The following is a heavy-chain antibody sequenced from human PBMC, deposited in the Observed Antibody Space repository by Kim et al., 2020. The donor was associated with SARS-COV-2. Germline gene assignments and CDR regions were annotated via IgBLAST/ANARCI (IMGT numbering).Heavy chain of an antibody. CDR1: GFTFSSYG. D-gene: IGHD6-13*01. Sequence: GGSLRLSCAASGFTFSSYGMHWVRQAPGKGLEWVAVISYDGSNKYYANSVKGRFTISRDNSKNTLYLQMNSLRAEDTAVYYCAKGMEQQLDLDYWGKGTL. V-gene: IGHV3-30*18. CDR3: AKGMEQQLDLDY. CDR2: ISYDGSNK. J-gene: IGHJ4*02.